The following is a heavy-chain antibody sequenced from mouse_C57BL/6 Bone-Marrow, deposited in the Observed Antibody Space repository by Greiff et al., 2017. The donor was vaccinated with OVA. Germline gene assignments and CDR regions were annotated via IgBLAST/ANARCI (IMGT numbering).Heavy chain of an antibody. CDR2: ISYDGSN. Sequence: EVKLMESGPGLVKPSQSLSLTCSVTGYSITGGYYWNWIRQFPGNKLEWMGYISYDGSNNYNPSLKNRISITRDTSKNQFFLKLNSVTTEDTATYYCARAGNWDGIFFYYAMDYWGQGTSVTVSS. D-gene: IGHD4-1*01. J-gene: IGHJ4*01. CDR1: GYSITGGYY. CDR3: ARAGNWDGIFFYYAMDY. V-gene: IGHV3-6*01.